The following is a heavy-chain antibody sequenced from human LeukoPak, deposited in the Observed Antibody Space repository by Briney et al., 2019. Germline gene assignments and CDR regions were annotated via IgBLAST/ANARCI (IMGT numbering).Heavy chain of an antibody. D-gene: IGHD3-9*01. Sequence: GGSLRLSCAASGFTFSSYSMNWVRQAPGKGLEWVSSISSSSRYIYYADSVKGRFTISRDNAKNSLYLQMNSLRAEGTAVYYCARGGSDILTQHDYWGQGTLVTVSS. CDR1: GFTFSSYS. CDR3: ARGGSDILTQHDY. V-gene: IGHV3-21*01. CDR2: ISSSSRYI. J-gene: IGHJ4*02.